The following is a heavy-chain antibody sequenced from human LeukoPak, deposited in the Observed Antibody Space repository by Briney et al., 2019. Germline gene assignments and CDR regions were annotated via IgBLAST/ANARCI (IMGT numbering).Heavy chain of an antibody. V-gene: IGHV3-11*05. J-gene: IGHJ4*02. CDR1: GFTFSDYY. CDR3: ARAVSRQNPHLYGY. CDR2: ISSSSSYT. Sequence: TGGSLRLSCAASGFTFSDYYMSWIRQAPGKGLEWVSYISSSSSYTNYADSVKGRFTISRDNAKNSLYLQMNSLRADDTAVYYCARAVSRQNPHLYGYWGQGTLVTVSS. D-gene: IGHD2-8*01.